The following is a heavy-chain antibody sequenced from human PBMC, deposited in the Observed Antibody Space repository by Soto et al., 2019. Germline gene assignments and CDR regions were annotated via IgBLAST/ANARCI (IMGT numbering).Heavy chain of an antibody. J-gene: IGHJ6*02. CDR3: ARDRSSRYYGSGRPTLGMDV. D-gene: IGHD3-10*01. CDR2: ISLCGDSA. CDR1: GYTFSNYG. V-gene: IGHV1-18*01. Sequence: GASVKFSCKTSGYTFSNYGITWVRQAPGQPLEWMGLISLCGDSANYAQKFQGRVTMTRDTSTTTVYMELSSLRSEDTAVYYCARDRSSRYYGSGRPTLGMDVWGQGTTVTVSS.